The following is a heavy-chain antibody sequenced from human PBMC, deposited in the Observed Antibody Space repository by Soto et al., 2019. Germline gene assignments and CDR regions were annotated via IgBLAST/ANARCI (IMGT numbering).Heavy chain of an antibody. CDR2: ISYDENNK. Sequence: PGGSLRLSCAASGFTFRGYHMHWVRQAPGKGLEWVASISYDENNKYYTDSVKGRFTISRDNSKNTLYLQMNSLRAEDTAVYYCARAMDAAMASKDNWFDPWGQGTLVTVSS. V-gene: IGHV3-30-3*01. D-gene: IGHD5-18*01. CDR3: ARAMDAAMASKDNWFDP. CDR1: GFTFRGYH. J-gene: IGHJ5*02.